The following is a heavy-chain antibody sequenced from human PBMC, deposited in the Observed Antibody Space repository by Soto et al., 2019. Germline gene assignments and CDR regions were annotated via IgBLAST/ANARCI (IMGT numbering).Heavy chain of an antibody. V-gene: IGHV4-31*03. Sequence: QVQLQESGPGLVKPSQTLSLTCTVSGGSISSCGYYWSWIRQHQGKGLVWIGYIYYSGSTYYNPSLKSRVTLSVDTSKNQFSLKLSSVTAADTAVYYCARQAVAGHFDYWGQGTLVTVSS. CDR1: GGSISSCGYY. J-gene: IGHJ4*02. CDR3: ARQAVAGHFDY. D-gene: IGHD6-19*01. CDR2: IYYSGST.